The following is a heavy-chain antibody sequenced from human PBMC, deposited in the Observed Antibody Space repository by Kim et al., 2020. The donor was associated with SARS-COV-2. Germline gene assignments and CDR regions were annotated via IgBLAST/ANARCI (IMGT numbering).Heavy chain of an antibody. CDR2: ISYDGSNK. D-gene: IGHD1-26*01. Sequence: GGSLRLSCAASGFTFSSYGMHWVRQAPGKGLEWVAVISYDGSNKYYADSVKGRFTISRDNSKNTLYLQMNSLRAEDTAVYYCAKDKAWELEEGGGAFDI. J-gene: IGHJ3*02. CDR1: GFTFSSYG. V-gene: IGHV3-30*18. CDR3: AKDKAWELEEGGGAFDI.